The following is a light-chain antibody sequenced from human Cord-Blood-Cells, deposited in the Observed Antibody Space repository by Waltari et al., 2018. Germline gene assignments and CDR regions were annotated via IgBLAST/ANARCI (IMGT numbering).Light chain of an antibody. CDR3: QQSYSTLIT. CDR2: AAS. V-gene: IGKV1-39*01. J-gene: IGKJ5*01. CDR1: QSISSY. Sequence: DIQMTQSPSSLSASVEDRVTITCRASQSISSYLNWYQQKPGKAPKLLIYAASSLQSGVPSRFSGSGSGKDFTLTISSLQPEDFATYYCQQSYSTLITFGQGTRLEIK.